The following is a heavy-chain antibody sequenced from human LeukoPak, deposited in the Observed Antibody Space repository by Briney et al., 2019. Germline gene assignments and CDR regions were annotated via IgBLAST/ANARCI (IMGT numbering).Heavy chain of an antibody. CDR1: GGSISSYY. Sequence: PSETLSLTCTVSGGSISSYYWSWIRQPPGKGLEWIGYIYYSGSTNYNPSLKSRVTISVDTSKNQFSLRLSSVTAADTAVYYCARHVEGSGYDWGNYYYGMDVWGQGTTVTVSS. V-gene: IGHV4-59*08. CDR3: ARHVEGSGYDWGNYYYGMDV. D-gene: IGHD5-12*01. J-gene: IGHJ6*02. CDR2: IYYSGST.